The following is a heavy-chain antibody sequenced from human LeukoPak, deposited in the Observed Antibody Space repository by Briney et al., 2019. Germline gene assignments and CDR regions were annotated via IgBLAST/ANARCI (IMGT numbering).Heavy chain of an antibody. CDR1: GGSISSSSYY. V-gene: IGHV4-39*07. D-gene: IGHD5-12*01. CDR3: ARDGYLPFDY. J-gene: IGHJ4*02. CDR2: IYYSGST. Sequence: SETLSLTCTVSGGSISSSSYYWGWIRQPPGKGLEWIGSIYYSGSTYYNPSLKSRVTISVDTSKNQFSPKLSSVTAADTAVYYCARDGYLPFDYWGQGTLVTVSS.